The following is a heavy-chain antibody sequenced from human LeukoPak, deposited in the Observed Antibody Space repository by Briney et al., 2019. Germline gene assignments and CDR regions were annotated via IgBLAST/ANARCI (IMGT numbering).Heavy chain of an antibody. CDR1: GGSISSGGYY. J-gene: IGHJ2*01. CDR2: IYHSGST. Sequence: PSQTLSLTCTVSGGSISSGGYYWSWIRQPPGKGLEWIGYIYHSGSTYYNPSLKSRVTISVDTSKNQFSLELSSVTAADTAVYYCSGWYGHALYWYFDLWGRGTLVTVSS. V-gene: IGHV4-30-2*01. D-gene: IGHD6-19*01. CDR3: SGWYGHALYWYFDL.